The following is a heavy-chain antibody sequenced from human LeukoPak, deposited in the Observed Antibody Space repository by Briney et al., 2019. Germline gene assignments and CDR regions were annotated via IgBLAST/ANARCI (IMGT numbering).Heavy chain of an antibody. J-gene: IGHJ6*03. CDR2: IIPIFGTA. D-gene: IGHD6-19*01. CDR3: AKRGSGWYEDYYYYMDV. Sequence: ASVKVSCKASGGTFSSYAISWVRQAPGQGLEWMGGIIPIFGTANYAQKFQGRVTITADKSTSTAYMELSSLRSEDTAVYYCAKRGSGWYEDYYYYMDVWGKGTTVTISS. CDR1: GGTFSSYA. V-gene: IGHV1-69*06.